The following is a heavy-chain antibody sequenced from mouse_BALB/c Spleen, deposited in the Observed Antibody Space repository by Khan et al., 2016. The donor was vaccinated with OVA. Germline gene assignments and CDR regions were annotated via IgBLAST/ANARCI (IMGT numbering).Heavy chain of an antibody. CDR2: IWGDGST. V-gene: IGHV2-6-7*01. CDR3: ASAYYANYRESMDY. CDR1: GFSLTGYG. J-gene: IGHJ4*01. D-gene: IGHD2-10*01. Sequence: QVQLKESGPGLVAPSQSLSITCTVSGFSLTGYGVNWVRQPPGKGLEWLGMIWGDGSTDYNSALKSRLSITKDNSKSQVFLKMNSLQTQDTARYYCASAYYANYRESMDYWGQGNSVTVSS.